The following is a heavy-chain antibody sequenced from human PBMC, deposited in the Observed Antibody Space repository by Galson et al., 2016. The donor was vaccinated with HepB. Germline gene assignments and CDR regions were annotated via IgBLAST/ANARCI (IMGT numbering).Heavy chain of an antibody. V-gene: IGHV3-23*01. CDR1: GFTFSSYT. Sequence: SLRLSCAASGFTFSSYTMNWVRQAPGKGLEWVSAISRGGETTYYADSVKGRSTISRDNFKNTLSLQLNSLRVEDTAVYYCATPQWLVGPHPTANWGQGTRVTVSS. CDR2: ISRGGETT. D-gene: IGHD6-19*01. J-gene: IGHJ4*02. CDR3: ATPQWLVGPHPTAN.